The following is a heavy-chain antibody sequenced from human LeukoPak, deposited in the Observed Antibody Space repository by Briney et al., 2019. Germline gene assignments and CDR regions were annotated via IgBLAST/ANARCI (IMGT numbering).Heavy chain of an antibody. D-gene: IGHD2-15*01. CDR2: ISGSGGST. CDR3: ARDPASVVVVAGGTSYFDY. V-gene: IGHV3-23*01. Sequence: GGTLRLSCAASGFTFSSYGLTWVRQAPGKGLEWVSTISGSGGSTYYADSVKGRFTISRDNSKNTLYLQMNSLRAEDTAVYYCARDPASVVVVAGGTSYFDYWGQGTLVTVSS. CDR1: GFTFSSYG. J-gene: IGHJ4*02.